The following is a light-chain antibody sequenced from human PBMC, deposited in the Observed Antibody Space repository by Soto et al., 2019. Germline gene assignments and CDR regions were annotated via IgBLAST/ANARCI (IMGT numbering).Light chain of an antibody. CDR2: EGS. V-gene: IGLV2-23*01. CDR1: SSDFGSSNL. Sequence: QSVLSQPASVSGSPGQSITISCTGTSSDFGSSNLVSWYQQYPGKVPKLMIYEGSKRPSGVSNRFSGSKSGNTASLTISGLQAEDEADYYCCSYTGSTTYYVFGTGTKVTVL. CDR3: CSYTGSTTYYV. J-gene: IGLJ1*01.